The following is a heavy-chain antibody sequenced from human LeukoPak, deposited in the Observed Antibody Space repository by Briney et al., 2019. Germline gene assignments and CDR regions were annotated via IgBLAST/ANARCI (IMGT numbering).Heavy chain of an antibody. V-gene: IGHV3-30*04. CDR2: ISYDGSNK. D-gene: IGHD6-13*01. Sequence: GGSLRLSCAASGFTFSSYAMHWVRQAPGKGLEWVAVISYDGSNKYYADSVKGRFTISRDNSKNTLYLQMNSLRAEDTAVYYCARASIAAASYYYYYYGMDVWGQGTTVTVSS. CDR3: ARASIAAASYYYYYYGMDV. J-gene: IGHJ6*02. CDR1: GFTFSSYA.